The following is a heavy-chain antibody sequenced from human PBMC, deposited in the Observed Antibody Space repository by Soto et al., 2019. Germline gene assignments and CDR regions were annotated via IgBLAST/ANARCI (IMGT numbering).Heavy chain of an antibody. CDR3: ARISRQWRTNWFDP. D-gene: IGHD6-19*01. Sequence: SETLSLTCTVHGGSISSSSYYWGWIRQPPGKGLEWIGSIYYSGSTYYNPSLKSRVTISVDTSKNQFSLKLSSVTAADTAVYYCARISRQWRTNWFDPWGQGTLVTVSS. J-gene: IGHJ5*02. V-gene: IGHV4-39*01. CDR2: IYYSGST. CDR1: GGSISSSSYY.